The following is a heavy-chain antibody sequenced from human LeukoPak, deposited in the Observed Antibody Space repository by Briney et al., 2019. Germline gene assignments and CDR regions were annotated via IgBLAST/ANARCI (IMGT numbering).Heavy chain of an antibody. V-gene: IGHV1-2*02. CDR1: GYTFTGYY. Sequence: EASVKVSCKASGYTFTGYYMHWVRQAPGQGLERMGWINPNSGGTNYAQKFQGRVTMTRDTSISTAYMELSRLRSDDTAVYYCARVRRYCSGGSCYSAYYFDYWGQGTLVTVSS. CDR3: ARVRRYCSGGSCYSAYYFDY. D-gene: IGHD2-15*01. CDR2: INPNSGGT. J-gene: IGHJ4*02.